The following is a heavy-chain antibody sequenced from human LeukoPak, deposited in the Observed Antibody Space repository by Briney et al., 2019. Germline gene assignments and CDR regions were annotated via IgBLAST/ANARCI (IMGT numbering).Heavy chain of an antibody. Sequence: PGGTLRLSCAASGFTFSSYAMSWVRQAPGKGLEWVSVIYSGGSTYYADSVKGRFTISRDNSKNTLYLQMNSLRAEDTAVYYCARARSNGYSYGYFFDYWGQGTLVTVSS. CDR2: IYSGGST. J-gene: IGHJ4*02. V-gene: IGHV3-53*01. CDR1: GFTFSSYA. CDR3: ARARSNGYSYGYFFDY. D-gene: IGHD5-18*01.